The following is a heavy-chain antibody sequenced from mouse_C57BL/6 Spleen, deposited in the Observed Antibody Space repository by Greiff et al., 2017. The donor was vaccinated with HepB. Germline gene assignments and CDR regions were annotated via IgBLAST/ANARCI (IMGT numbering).Heavy chain of an antibody. CDR2: ISSGGSYT. V-gene: IGHV5-6*01. J-gene: IGHJ4*01. Sequence: EVQLQESGGDLVKPGGSLKLSCAASGFTFSSYGMSWVRQTPDKRLEWVATISSGGSYTYYPDSVKGRFTISRDNAKNTLYLQMSSLKSEDTAMYYCARYGNYPYAMDYWGQGTSVTVSS. CDR3: ARYGNYPYAMDY. D-gene: IGHD2-10*02. CDR1: GFTFSSYG.